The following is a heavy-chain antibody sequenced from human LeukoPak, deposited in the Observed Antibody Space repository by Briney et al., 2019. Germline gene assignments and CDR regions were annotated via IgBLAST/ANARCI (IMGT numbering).Heavy chain of an antibody. CDR1: GDTLSSDA. J-gene: IGHJ4*02. CDR3: ATLAYSGFGPRSDSDY. CDR2: IIPMFGTT. Sequence: ASVKVSCKASGDTLSSDAVNWVRQAPGQGLEWMGGIIPMFGTTIFAPKFQGRLTVTTDASTSTGYMELTSLQSEDTAVYYCATLAYSGFGPRSDSDYWGQGTLVTVSS. V-gene: IGHV1-69*05. D-gene: IGHD5-12*01.